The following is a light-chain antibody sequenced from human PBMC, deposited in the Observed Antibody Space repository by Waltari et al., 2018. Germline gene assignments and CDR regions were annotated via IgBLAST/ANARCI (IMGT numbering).Light chain of an antibody. CDR3: QSYDDSLSGGV. Sequence: QSVLTQPPSVSGAPGQTVTISCAGSGPHLGAGYDVHWYQQVPGTAPKLLINHNTNRPSGVPERFSGSKSGTSASLAITGLQAEDEADYYCQSYDDSLSGGVFGGGTKLTVL. J-gene: IGLJ3*02. CDR2: HNT. CDR1: GPHLGAGYD. V-gene: IGLV1-40*01.